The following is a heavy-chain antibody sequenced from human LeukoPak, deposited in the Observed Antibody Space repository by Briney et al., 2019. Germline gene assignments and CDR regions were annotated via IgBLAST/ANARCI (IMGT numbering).Heavy chain of an antibody. CDR1: GGSISSYY. V-gene: IGHV4-59*12. Sequence: PSETLSLTCTVSGGSISSYYWNWIRQPPGKGLEWIGYIYYSGSTNYKPSLKSRVTISVDTSKNQFSLKLSSVTAADTAVYYCARGLGDYWSGFRSYFFDYWGQGTLVTVSS. CDR3: ARGLGDYWSGFRSYFFDY. D-gene: IGHD3-3*01. CDR2: IYYSGST. J-gene: IGHJ4*02.